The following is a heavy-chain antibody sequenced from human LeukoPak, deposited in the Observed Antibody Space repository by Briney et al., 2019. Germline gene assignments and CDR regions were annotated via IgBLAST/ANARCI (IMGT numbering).Heavy chain of an antibody. Sequence: GGSLRLSCAASGFTFSNYAMSWVRQAPGKGLEWVSAISGSGGSTYYADSVKGRFTISRDNSKNTLYLQMNSLRTEDTALYYCAKDLLEMATIFHYWGQGTLVTVSS. V-gene: IGHV3-23*01. J-gene: IGHJ4*02. CDR1: GFTFSNYA. D-gene: IGHD5-24*01. CDR2: ISGSGGST. CDR3: AKDLLEMATIFHY.